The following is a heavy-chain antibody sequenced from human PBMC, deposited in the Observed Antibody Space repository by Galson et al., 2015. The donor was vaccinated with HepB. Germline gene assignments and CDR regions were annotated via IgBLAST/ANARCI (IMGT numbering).Heavy chain of an antibody. D-gene: IGHD2/OR15-2a*01. V-gene: IGHV3-30*18. CDR1: GFTFSSYG. CDR2: ISYDGSNK. Sequence: SLRLSCAASGFTFSSYGMHWVRQAPGKGLEWVAVISYDGSNKYYADSVKGRFTISRDNSKNTLYLQMNSLRAEDTAVYYCAKVILWGKGTTVTVSS. CDR3: AKVIL. J-gene: IGHJ6*04.